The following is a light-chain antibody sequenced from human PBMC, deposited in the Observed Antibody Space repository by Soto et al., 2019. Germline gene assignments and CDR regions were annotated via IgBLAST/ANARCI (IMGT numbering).Light chain of an antibody. Sequence: EIVLTQSPGTLSLSPGERATLSCRASQSDSSSYLAWYQPKPGETPRLLIYGASSRATGIPDRFSGSGSGTDFTLTISRLEPEDFAVYYCQQYGSSPWTFGQGTKVEIK. CDR3: QQYGSSPWT. CDR2: GAS. J-gene: IGKJ1*01. CDR1: QSDSSSY. V-gene: IGKV3-20*01.